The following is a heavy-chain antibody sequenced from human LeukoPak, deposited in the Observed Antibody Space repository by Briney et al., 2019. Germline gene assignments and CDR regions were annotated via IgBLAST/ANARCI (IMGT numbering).Heavy chain of an antibody. J-gene: IGHJ4*02. Sequence: SETLSLTCTAYGGSISSYYWSWIRQPPGKGLEWIAYISDIGSINYNPSLKSRVTISLDTSKNQFSLKLSSVTAADTAVYYCAGHHPRNTVDFWGQGTLVTVSS. CDR2: ISDIGSI. D-gene: IGHD2-8*02. CDR1: GGSISSYY. CDR3: AGHHPRNTVDF. V-gene: IGHV4-59*08.